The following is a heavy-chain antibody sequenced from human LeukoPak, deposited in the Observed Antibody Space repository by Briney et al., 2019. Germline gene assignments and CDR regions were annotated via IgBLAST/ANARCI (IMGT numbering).Heavy chain of an antibody. J-gene: IGHJ3*02. D-gene: IGHD6-25*01. CDR3: ARAAPGSADAFDI. Sequence: SETLSLTCTVSGGSISSYYWSWIRQPPGKGLEWIGYIYYSGSTNYNPSLKSRVTISVDTSKNQFSLKLSSVTAADTAAYYCARAAPGSADAFDIWGQGTMVTVSS. V-gene: IGHV4-59*01. CDR2: IYYSGST. CDR1: GGSISSYY.